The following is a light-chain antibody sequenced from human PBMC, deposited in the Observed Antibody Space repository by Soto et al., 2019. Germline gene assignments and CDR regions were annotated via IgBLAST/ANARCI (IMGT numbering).Light chain of an antibody. CDR1: QSVRSH. CDR2: GAS. Sequence: ETVMTQSPASLSVSPGERATLSCRASQSVRSHLAWYQQKPGQAPRLLIYGASTRATGIPARFSGSGSGKEFTLTISSLQSEEFAVYYCQQYNDWLTFGGGTKVEIK. J-gene: IGKJ4*01. V-gene: IGKV3-15*01. CDR3: QQYNDWLT.